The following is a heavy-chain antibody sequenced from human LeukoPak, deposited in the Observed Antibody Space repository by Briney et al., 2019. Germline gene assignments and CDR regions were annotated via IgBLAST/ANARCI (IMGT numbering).Heavy chain of an antibody. D-gene: IGHD6-19*01. CDR3: ARDLWQWLSSPFDY. Sequence: ASVTVSCTASGYTFTSYGISWVRQAPGQGLEWMGWISAYNGNTNYAQKLQGRVTMTTDTSTRIAYMELRSLRSDDTAVYYCARDLWQWLSSPFDYWGQGTLVTVSS. CDR2: ISAYNGNT. CDR1: GYTFTSYG. V-gene: IGHV1-18*01. J-gene: IGHJ4*02.